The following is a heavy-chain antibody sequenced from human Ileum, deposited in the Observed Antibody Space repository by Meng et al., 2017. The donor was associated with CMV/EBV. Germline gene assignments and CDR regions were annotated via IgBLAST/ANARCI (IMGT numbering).Heavy chain of an antibody. J-gene: IGHJ4*02. CDR3: TTGSAYSPPGQFHQ. CDR1: GGSISTANW. Sequence: QLQLQESGPGLVKPSGTLSLTCAVSGGSISTANWWTWVRQTPGKGLEWIGEVYRGGNAMYNPSLQSRLTISVDDSTNQVSLRLRSVTAADTAMYYCTTGSAYSPPGQFHQWGQGTLVTVSS. CDR2: VYRGGNA. D-gene: IGHD3-22*01. V-gene: IGHV4-4*02.